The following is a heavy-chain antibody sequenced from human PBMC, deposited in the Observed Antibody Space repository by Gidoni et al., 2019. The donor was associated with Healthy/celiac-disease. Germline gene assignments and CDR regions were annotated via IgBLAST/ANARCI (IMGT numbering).Heavy chain of an antibody. Sequence: QLQLQESGPGMVKPSETLSLTCTVSGGSIRRGSYHWGWIRQPPGKGLEWIGSIYYSGSTYYHPSLKSRVTISVDTSKNQFSLKLSSVTAADTAVYYCARHQRNYDILTGYLSWFDPWGQGTLVTVSS. J-gene: IGHJ5*02. CDR3: ARHQRNYDILTGYLSWFDP. CDR1: GGSIRRGSYH. CDR2: IYYSGST. D-gene: IGHD3-9*01. V-gene: IGHV4-39*01.